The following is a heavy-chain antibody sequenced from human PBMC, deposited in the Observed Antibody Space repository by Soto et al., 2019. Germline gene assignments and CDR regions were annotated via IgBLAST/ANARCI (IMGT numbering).Heavy chain of an antibody. V-gene: IGHV3-23*01. J-gene: IGHJ4*02. D-gene: IGHD2-2*01. CDR2: ISANGQGI. Sequence: EVHLLESGGGLVQPGGSLRLSCATSGFTFSINALSWVRQAPGKGLEWVSAISANGQGIYYADSVRGRFSISRDNSRNTVFLHMDSLRAEDTAVYYCAKARDYPRDQFHYWGQGTLVTVSS. CDR3: AKARDYPRDQFHY. CDR1: GFTFSINA.